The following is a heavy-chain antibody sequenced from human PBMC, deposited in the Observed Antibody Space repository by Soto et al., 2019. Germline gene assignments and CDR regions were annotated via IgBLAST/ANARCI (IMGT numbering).Heavy chain of an antibody. CDR2: IYHSGRA. J-gene: IGHJ4*02. V-gene: IGHV4-4*02. CDR3: TANGFYSLDY. Sequence: QVQLQESGPGLVKPSGTLSLTCSISGESITNDRWWSWVRQSPGQGLEWIGEIYHSGRAHYNPSLNTRVIISVDKSKNSFSLTLSSVTAADTAVYYCTANGFYSLDYWGQGSLVTVSS. D-gene: IGHD2-21*01. CDR1: GESITNDRW.